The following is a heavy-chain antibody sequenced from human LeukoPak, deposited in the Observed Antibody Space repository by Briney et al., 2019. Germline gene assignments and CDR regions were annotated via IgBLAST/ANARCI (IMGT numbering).Heavy chain of an antibody. CDR1: GFTFRDIC. D-gene: IGHD2-8*01. CDR3: ASGGPSVYAFRYSYYGLDV. J-gene: IGHJ6*02. Sequence: PWQTLRLSCAASGFTFRDICLPSVHQVPVKGLPSVSRISSHDARSPSYADSVKHRFTISRDNAKNTLYLQMNSLRAEDTAVYYCASGGPSVYAFRYSYYGLDVWVQGTKVTVSS. CDR2: ISSHDARSP. V-gene: IGHV3-74*01.